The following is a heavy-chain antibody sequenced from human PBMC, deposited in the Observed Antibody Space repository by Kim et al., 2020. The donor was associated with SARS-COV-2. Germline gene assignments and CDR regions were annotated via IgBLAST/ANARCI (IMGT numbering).Heavy chain of an antibody. D-gene: IGHD6-13*01. Sequence: ASVKVSCKASGYTFTSYAMNWVRQAPGQGLEWMGWINTNTGNPTYAQGFTGRFVFSLDTSVSTAYLQISSLKAEDTAVYYCARGASGYSSSCIDPWGQGTLVTVSS. CDR2: INTNTGNP. CDR3: ARGASGYSSSCIDP. J-gene: IGHJ5*02. V-gene: IGHV7-4-1*02. CDR1: GYTFTSYA.